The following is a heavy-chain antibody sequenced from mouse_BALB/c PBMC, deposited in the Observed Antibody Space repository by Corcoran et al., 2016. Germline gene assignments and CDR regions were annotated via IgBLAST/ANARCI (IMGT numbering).Heavy chain of an antibody. D-gene: IGHD2-2*01. V-gene: IGHV3-6*02. CDR1: GYSITSGYY. J-gene: IGHJ3*01. CDR2: ISYDGSN. CDR3: ARTDGYDGRFAY. Sequence: DVQLQESRPGLVKPSQYLSLTCSVTGYSITSGYYWNWIRQFPGNKLEWMGYISYDGSNNYNPSLKNRISITRDTSKNQFFLKLNSVTTEDTATYYCARTDGYDGRFAYWGQGTLVTVSA.